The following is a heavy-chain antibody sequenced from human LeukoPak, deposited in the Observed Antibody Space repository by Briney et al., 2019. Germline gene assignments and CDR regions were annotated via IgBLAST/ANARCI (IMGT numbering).Heavy chain of an antibody. Sequence: GGSLRLSCAASGFTFSSYAMSWVRQAPGKGLEWVSAISGSGGSTYYADSVKGRFTISRDNSKNTLYLQMNSLRAEDTAVYYCAKRYYDSRGYYLYYFDYWGQGTLVTVSS. CDR2: ISGSGGST. CDR1: GFTFSSYA. D-gene: IGHD3-22*01. V-gene: IGHV3-23*01. CDR3: AKRYYDSRGYYLYYFDY. J-gene: IGHJ4*02.